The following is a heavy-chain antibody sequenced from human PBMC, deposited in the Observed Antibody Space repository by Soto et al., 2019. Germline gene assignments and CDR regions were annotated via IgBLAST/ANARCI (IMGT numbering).Heavy chain of an antibody. J-gene: IGHJ4*02. D-gene: IGHD5-12*01. CDR3: VSPAGYDAPVDF. CDR1: GDAIVKYT. V-gene: IGHV1-69*02. Sequence: QVHLVQSGPEVKKPGSSVKVSCKASGDAIVKYTFTWVRQAPGQGLEWMGRIVSLLGLATYAQNSQGRVATTADKSTNTVSVALSSLTSADSAVYFCVSPAGYDAPVDFWGQGTLVTVS. CDR2: IVSLLGLA.